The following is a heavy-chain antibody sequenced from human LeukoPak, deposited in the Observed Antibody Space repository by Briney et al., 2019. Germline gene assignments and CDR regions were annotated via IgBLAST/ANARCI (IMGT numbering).Heavy chain of an antibody. D-gene: IGHD3-10*01. J-gene: IGHJ6*02. CDR3: ARHWGLPSSESYKGVDV. CDR1: GGSIRSNSYY. Sequence: SETLSLTCTVSGGSIRSNSYYWDWIRQAPGKGLEWIGNMYYSGSTFYNPSLKSRVTISVDMSKDQFSLNLSSVTATDTAVYYCARHWGLPSSESYKGVDVWGQGTTVIVS. V-gene: IGHV4-39*01. CDR2: MYYSGST.